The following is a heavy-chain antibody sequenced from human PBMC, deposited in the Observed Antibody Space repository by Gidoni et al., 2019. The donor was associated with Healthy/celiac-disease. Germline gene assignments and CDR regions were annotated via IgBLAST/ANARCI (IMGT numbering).Heavy chain of an antibody. J-gene: IGHJ2*01. V-gene: IGHV3-9*01. D-gene: IGHD2-15*01. CDR3: AKDRMSSGDWYFDL. CDR2: ITWNSGSI. CDR1: GFTFDDYA. Sequence: EVQLVESGGGLVQPGRSLRLSCAASGFTFDDYAMHWVRQAPGRGLEWVSGITWNSGSIAYADSVKGRFTISRDNAKNSLYLQMNSLRAEDTALYYCAKDRMSSGDWYFDLWGRGTLVTVSS.